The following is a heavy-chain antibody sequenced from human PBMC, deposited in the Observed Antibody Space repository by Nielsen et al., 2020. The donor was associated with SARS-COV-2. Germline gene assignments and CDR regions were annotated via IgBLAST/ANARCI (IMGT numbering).Heavy chain of an antibody. V-gene: IGHV3-64*04. CDR1: GFTFSSYA. J-gene: IGHJ2*01. CDR3: AKDGQQLPHWYFDL. Sequence: GESLKISCSASGFTFSSYAMHWVRQAPGKGLEYVSAISSNGGSTYYADSVKGRFTISRDNSKNTLYLQMNSLRAEDTAVYYCAKDGQQLPHWYFDLWGRGTLVTVSS. CDR2: ISSNGGST. D-gene: IGHD6-13*01.